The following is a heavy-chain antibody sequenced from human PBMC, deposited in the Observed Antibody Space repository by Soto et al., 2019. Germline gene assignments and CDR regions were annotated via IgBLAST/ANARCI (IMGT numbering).Heavy chain of an antibody. D-gene: IGHD3-22*01. CDR1: GYTFTSYA. J-gene: IGHJ5*02. Sequence: ASVKVSCKASGYTFTSYAMHWVRQAPGQRLEWMGWINAGNGNTKYSQKFQGRVTITRETSASTAYMELSSLRAEDTAVYYCARDRAVSSGYKYNWFDPWGQGTLVTVSS. CDR3: ARDRAVSSGYKYNWFDP. V-gene: IGHV1-3*01. CDR2: INAGNGNT.